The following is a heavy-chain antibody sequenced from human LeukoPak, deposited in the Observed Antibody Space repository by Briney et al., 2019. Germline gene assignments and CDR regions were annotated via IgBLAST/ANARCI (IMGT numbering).Heavy chain of an antibody. CDR3: ARRMATMLAFDI. D-gene: IGHD5-24*01. CDR1: GGSISNNDYY. CDR2: IYYSGST. J-gene: IGHJ3*02. Sequence: PSETLSLTCTVSGGSISNNDYYWGWIRQPPGKGVVCIGSIYYSGSTYYNPSLKSRVTISVDTSKNQFSLRLSSVTAADTAVYYCARRMATMLAFDIWGQGTMVTVSS. V-gene: IGHV4-39*01.